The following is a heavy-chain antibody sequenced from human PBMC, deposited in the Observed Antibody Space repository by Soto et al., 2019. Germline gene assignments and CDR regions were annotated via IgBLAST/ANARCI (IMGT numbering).Heavy chain of an antibody. Sequence: QVQLVESGGGVVQPGRSLRLSCAASGFTFSSYAMHWVRQAPGKGLEWVAVISYDGSNKYYADSVKGRFTISRDNSKNPLERPVTGRRAEDRAVYYCARDPLLATRELRDPLGDFDYWGHGTLVTVSS. CDR1: GFTFSSYA. D-gene: IGHD2-8*02. CDR3: ARDPLLATRELRDPLGDFDY. CDR2: ISYDGSNK. J-gene: IGHJ4*01. V-gene: IGHV3-30-3*01.